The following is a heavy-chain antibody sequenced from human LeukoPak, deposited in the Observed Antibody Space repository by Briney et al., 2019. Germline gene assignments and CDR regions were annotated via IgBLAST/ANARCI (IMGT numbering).Heavy chain of an antibody. V-gene: IGHV4-34*01. CDR2: INHSGST. CDR1: GGSFSGYY. D-gene: IGHD5-18*01. J-gene: IGHJ4*02. CDR3: ARGGTGYSYGRRVSIDY. Sequence: SETLSLTCAVYGGSFSGYYWGWIRQPPGKGLEWIGEINHSGSTNYNPSLKSRVTISVDTSKNQFSLKLSSVTAADTAVYYCARGGTGYSYGRRVSIDYWGQGTLVTVSS.